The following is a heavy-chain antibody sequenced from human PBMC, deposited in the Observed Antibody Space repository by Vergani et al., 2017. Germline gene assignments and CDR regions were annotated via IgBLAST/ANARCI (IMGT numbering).Heavy chain of an antibody. Sequence: EVQLVESGGGLVQPGGSLRLSCAASGFTFSSYDMHWVRQATGKGLEWVSAIGTAGDTYYPGSVKGRFTISRENAKNTLYLQMNSLRAEDTAVYYCARDSRAELNWYYAYFGYWGQGTLVTVSS. CDR2: IGTAGDT. CDR3: ARDSRAELNWYYAYFGY. J-gene: IGHJ4*02. CDR1: GFTFSSYD. D-gene: IGHD1-7*01. V-gene: IGHV3-13*01.